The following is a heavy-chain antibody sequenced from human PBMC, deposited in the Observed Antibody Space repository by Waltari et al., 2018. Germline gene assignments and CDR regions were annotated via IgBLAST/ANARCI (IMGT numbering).Heavy chain of an antibody. Sequence: QVQLQESGPGLVKPSETLSLTCTVSGGSISSYYWSWIRQPPGKGLEWIGYIYYSGSTNDNPSLKIGVTISVDPSKNPFSLKLSSVTAADTAVYYCARTRRSSSWYLWFDPWGQGTRVTVSS. D-gene: IGHD6-13*01. V-gene: IGHV4-59*01. CDR1: GGSISSYY. CDR2: IYYSGST. J-gene: IGHJ5*02. CDR3: ARTRRSSSWYLWFDP.